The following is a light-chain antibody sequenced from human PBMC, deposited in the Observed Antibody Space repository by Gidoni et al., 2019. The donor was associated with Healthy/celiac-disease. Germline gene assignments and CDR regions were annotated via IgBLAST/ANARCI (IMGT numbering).Light chain of an antibody. CDR1: QSVSSF. CDR2: DAS. CDR3: QQRSNWPPT. V-gene: IGKV3-11*01. Sequence: EHVFRQSPDTLSSSPVDRATLSCTASQSVSSFLACYQQKPGQAPRLLIYDASNRATGIPARFSGSVSGTVFTLTISSLEPEDLEVYYFQQRSNWPPTVGPGTKVDIK. J-gene: IGKJ3*01.